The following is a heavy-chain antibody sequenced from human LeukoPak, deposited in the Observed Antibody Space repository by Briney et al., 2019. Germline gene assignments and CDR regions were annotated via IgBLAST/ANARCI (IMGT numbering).Heavy chain of an antibody. J-gene: IGHJ4*02. V-gene: IGHV3-30*04. CDR3: ARPSYSSGWSFFDY. CDR2: ISYDGSNK. D-gene: IGHD6-19*01. CDR1: GLTFSSYA. Sequence: SGGSLRLSCAASGLTFSSYAMHWVRQAPGKGLEWVAVISYDGSNKYYADSVKGRFTISRDNSKNTLHLQMNSLRGEDTAVYYCARPSYSSGWSFFDYWGQGTLVTVSS.